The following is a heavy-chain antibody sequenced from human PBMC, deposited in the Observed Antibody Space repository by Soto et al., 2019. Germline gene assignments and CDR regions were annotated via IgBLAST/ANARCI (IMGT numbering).Heavy chain of an antibody. V-gene: IGHV3-15*01. CDR2: IKSKTDGGTT. J-gene: IGHJ6*03. CDR1: GFTFSNAW. D-gene: IGHD3-3*01. Sequence: GGSLRLSCAASGFTFSNAWMSWVRQAPGKGLEWVGRIKSKTDGGTTDYAAPVKGRFTISRDDSKNTLYLQMNSLKTEDTAVYYCTTAATIFGVVIGYYYYYMDVWGKGTTVTVSS. CDR3: TTAATIFGVVIGYYYYYMDV.